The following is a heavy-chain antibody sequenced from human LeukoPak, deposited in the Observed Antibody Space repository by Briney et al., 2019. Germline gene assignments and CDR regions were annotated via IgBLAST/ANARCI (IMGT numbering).Heavy chain of an antibody. V-gene: IGHV3-7*01. CDR2: IKPDGSEK. CDR1: GFTFNNYW. D-gene: IGHD6-6*01. CDR3: AKVVPGGRDYMDV. J-gene: IGHJ6*03. Sequence: GGSLRLXCAASGFTFNNYWMSWVRQAPGKGLESVANIKPDGSEKYYVDSVKGRFTISRDNAKNSVSLQMNSPRAEDTAVYYCAKVVPGGRDYMDVWGKGTTVTVSS.